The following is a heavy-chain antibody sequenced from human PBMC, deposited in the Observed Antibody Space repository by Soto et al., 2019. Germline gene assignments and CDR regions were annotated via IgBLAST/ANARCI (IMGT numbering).Heavy chain of an antibody. V-gene: IGHV4-59*08. CDR1: GGSISSYY. D-gene: IGHD2-15*01. CDR2: IYYSGST. CDR3: ALLPPSGGSCCGD. J-gene: IGHJ4*02. Sequence: PSETLSLTCTVSGGSISSYYWSWIRQPPGKGLEWIGYIYYSGSTNYNPSLKSRVTISVDTSKNQFSLKLSSVTAADTAVYYCALLPPSGGSCCGDWGQGTLVTVSS.